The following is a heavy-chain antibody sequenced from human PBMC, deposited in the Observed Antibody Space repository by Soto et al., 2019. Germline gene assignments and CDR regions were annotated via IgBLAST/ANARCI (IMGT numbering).Heavy chain of an antibody. D-gene: IGHD1-7*01. J-gene: IGHJ4*02. Sequence: QVQLVESGGGVVQPGGSLRLSCQASGFNFDNYGMHWVRQAPGKGLEWVAVITYDGSFQYYADSVKGRFTISRDNSKNTLFLRLNTLKPEDTAVYHCAKDRVGGTFYTPLGFWGQGTLVTVSS. CDR3: AKDRVGGTFYTPLGF. CDR2: ITYDGSFQ. V-gene: IGHV3-30*18. CDR1: GFNFDNYG.